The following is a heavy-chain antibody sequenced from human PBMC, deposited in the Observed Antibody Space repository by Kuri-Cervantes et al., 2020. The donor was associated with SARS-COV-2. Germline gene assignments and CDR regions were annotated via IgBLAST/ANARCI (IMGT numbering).Heavy chain of an antibody. CDR3: ARVGGDYVP. D-gene: IGHD3-16*01. Sequence: GESLKISCAASGLTFSDHAMNWVRQAPGKGLEWVSSISRSSYIFYADSVKGRFTISRDNSKNTLYLQMNSLRAEDTAVYYCARVGGDYVPWGQGTLVTVSS. J-gene: IGHJ5*02. CDR2: ISRSSYI. V-gene: IGHV3-69-1*02. CDR1: GLTFSDHA.